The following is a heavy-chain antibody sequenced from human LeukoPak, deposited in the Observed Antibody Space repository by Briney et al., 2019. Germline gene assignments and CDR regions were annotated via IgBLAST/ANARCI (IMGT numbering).Heavy chain of an antibody. CDR2: ISWNSGSI. J-gene: IGHJ3*02. CDR3: ARERRFLEWLLEPRHAFDI. D-gene: IGHD3-3*01. CDR1: GFTFDDYA. Sequence: GGSLRLSCAASGFTFDDYAMHWVRQAPGKGLEWVSGISWNSGSIGYVDSVKGRFTISRDNAKNSLYLQMNSLRAEDTAVYYCARERRFLEWLLEPRHAFDIWGQGTMVTVSS. V-gene: IGHV3-9*01.